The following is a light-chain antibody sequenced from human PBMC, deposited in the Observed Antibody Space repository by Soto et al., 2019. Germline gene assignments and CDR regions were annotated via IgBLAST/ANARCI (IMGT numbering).Light chain of an antibody. J-gene: IGKJ1*01. CDR2: AAS. Sequence: DIQMTQSPSSLSASVGDRVTITCRASQGISNYLAWYQQKPGKVPKLLIYAASTLHSGVPSRFSGSGSGTDFTLTISSLQPEDVAIYYCQKYNSAPWTCGQGTKVEIK. CDR3: QKYNSAPWT. CDR1: QGISNY. V-gene: IGKV1-27*01.